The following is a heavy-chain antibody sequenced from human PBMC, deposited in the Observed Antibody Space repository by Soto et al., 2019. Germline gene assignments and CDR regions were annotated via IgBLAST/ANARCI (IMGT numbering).Heavy chain of an antibody. J-gene: IGHJ3*02. CDR1: GYSLKRYG. D-gene: IGHD1-26*01. V-gene: IGHV1-18*01. Sequence: QVQLVQSGAEVRKPGASVKVSCKASGYSLKRYGISWVLQAPGQGREWMGWISAYNGNTNYAQKVRGRGTRTTDTPASTAYMGLRRLRSDDTGGYYCARERSRTYYGFDAFENWGRGTMVTVSS. CDR2: ISAYNGNT. CDR3: ARERSRTYYGFDAFEN.